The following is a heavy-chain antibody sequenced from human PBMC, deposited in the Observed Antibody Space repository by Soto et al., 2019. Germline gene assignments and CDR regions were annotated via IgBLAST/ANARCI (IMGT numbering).Heavy chain of an antibody. Sequence: GGSLRLSCAASGFTFSTYAMSWVRQTPGKGLEWVSAISGSGASTFYADSVKGRFTISRDNSNNTLYLQMNSLRGEDTAVYYCAKDQYCSGGTCYEHNWFDSWGQGTLVTVSS. CDR1: GFTFSTYA. CDR3: AKDQYCSGGTCYEHNWFDS. D-gene: IGHD2-15*01. J-gene: IGHJ5*01. V-gene: IGHV3-23*01. CDR2: ISGSGAST.